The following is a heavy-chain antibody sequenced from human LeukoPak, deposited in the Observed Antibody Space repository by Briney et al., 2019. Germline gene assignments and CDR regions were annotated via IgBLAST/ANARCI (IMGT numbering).Heavy chain of an antibody. CDR1: GGSISVYY. D-gene: IGHD3-22*01. CDR2: IYYSGSS. J-gene: IGHJ6*02. Sequence: SETLSLTCTVSGGSISVYYWSWIRQPPGKGLEWIGSIYYSGSSNYNPSLRSRVTMSVDTSKNQFSLKLSSVTAADTAVYYCARDDYYVSGALYYYYGMDVWGQGTTDTVSS. CDR3: ARDDYYVSGALYYYYGMDV. V-gene: IGHV4-59*01.